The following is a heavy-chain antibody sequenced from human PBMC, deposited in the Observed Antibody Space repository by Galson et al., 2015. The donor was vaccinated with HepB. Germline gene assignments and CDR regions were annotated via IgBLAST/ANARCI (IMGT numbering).Heavy chain of an antibody. CDR2: INTASGDA. J-gene: IGHJ4*02. V-gene: IGHV1-3*04. CDR1: GYVLNNYA. Sequence: SVKVSCKASGYVLNNYAMHWVRQAPGQRLEWMGWINTASGDAQYSQQFQGRVSITRDTSASTVYMELTSLTPEDTSVYYCAKDSGAGWYNFIWGQGTLVTVSS. CDR3: AKDSGAGWYNFI. D-gene: IGHD6-19*01.